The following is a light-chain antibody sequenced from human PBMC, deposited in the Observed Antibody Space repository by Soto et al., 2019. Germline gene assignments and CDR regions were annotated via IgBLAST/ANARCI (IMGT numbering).Light chain of an antibody. CDR3: SSFVGTSILVV. CDR1: SSDVGRFNY. Sequence: QSALTQPASVSGSPGQSITISCTGTSSDVGRFNYVSWYQQHPGNPPKLIIFDVTRRPSGVSNRFSGSKSGNAASLTISGLQAEYEANYYCSSFVGTSILVVFGGVTKLTVL. J-gene: IGLJ2*01. CDR2: DVT. V-gene: IGLV2-14*01.